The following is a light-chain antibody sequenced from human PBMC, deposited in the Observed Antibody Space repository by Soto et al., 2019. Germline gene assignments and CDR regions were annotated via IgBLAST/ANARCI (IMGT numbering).Light chain of an antibody. CDR3: QSYDSSLSGCV. V-gene: IGLV1-40*01. Sequence: VLTQPPSVSGAPGQRVTISGTGSSSNIGAGYDVHWYQHLPGTAPKLLIYGSSNRPSGVPDRFSVSKSGTSASLAITGLQAEDESDYYCQSYDSSLSGCVFGGGTKLTV. CDR1: SSNIGAGYD. CDR2: GSS. J-gene: IGLJ3*02.